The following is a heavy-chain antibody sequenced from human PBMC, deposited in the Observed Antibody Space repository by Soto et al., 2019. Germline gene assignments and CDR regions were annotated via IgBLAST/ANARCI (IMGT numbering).Heavy chain of an antibody. CDR1: GFTFSRYW. Sequence: PGGSLRLSCVASGFTFSRYWMHWVRQAPGKRLVWVSRIKSDGSGTYYAASVKGRFTISRDNAKNSLYLQMNSLRAEDTAVYYCARGDYYDSSGPFSDAFDIWGQGTMVTVSS. CDR3: ARGDYYDSSGPFSDAFDI. V-gene: IGHV3-74*01. D-gene: IGHD3-22*01. CDR2: IKSDGSGT. J-gene: IGHJ3*02.